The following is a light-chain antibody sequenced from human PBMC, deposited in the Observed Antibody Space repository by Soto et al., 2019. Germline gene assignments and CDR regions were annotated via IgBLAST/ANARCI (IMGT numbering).Light chain of an antibody. CDR3: SSYTSSNSLV. CDR2: EVG. CDR1: SSDIGTYIY. V-gene: IGLV2-14*01. Sequence: QSVLTQPASVSGSPGQSITISCTGTSSDIGTYIYVSWYQQYPGKAPKLLIYEVGNRPSGVSNRFSGSKSGNTASLTISGLHAEDEADYYCSSYTSSNSLVFGGGTKVTVL. J-gene: IGLJ2*01.